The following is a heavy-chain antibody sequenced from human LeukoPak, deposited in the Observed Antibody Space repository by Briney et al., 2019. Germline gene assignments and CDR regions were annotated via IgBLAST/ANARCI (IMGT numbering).Heavy chain of an antibody. CDR3: ARGEHYGSITGTRWFDP. V-gene: IGHV1-69*05. CDR2: IIPIFGTA. J-gene: IGHJ5*02. Sequence: ASVKVSCKASGGTFSSYAISWVRQAPGQGLEWMGGIIPIFGTAYYAQKFQGRVTITTDESTSTAYMELSSLRSEDTAVYYCARGEHYGSITGTRWFDPWGQGTLVTVSS. CDR1: GGTFSSYA. D-gene: IGHD1-7*01.